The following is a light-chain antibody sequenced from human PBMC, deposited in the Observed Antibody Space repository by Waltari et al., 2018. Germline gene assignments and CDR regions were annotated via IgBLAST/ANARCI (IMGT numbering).Light chain of an antibody. CDR3: HSYTTSGIYV. V-gene: IGLV2-18*02. CDR1: NSDVGFYNR. Sequence: QSALTQPPSVSGSPGQSVTISCAGTNSDVGFYNRVSWYQQSPGTAPKLIVYQVSNRPSGVPDRFSGSKSGSTASLTISGLQAEDEADYYCHSYTTSGIYVFGTGTKVSVL. J-gene: IGLJ1*01. CDR2: QVS.